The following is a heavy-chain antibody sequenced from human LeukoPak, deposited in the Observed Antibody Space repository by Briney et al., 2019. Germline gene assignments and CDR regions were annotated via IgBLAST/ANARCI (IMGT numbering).Heavy chain of an antibody. J-gene: IGHJ4*02. Sequence: ASVKVSCKASGYTFTDYYIRWVRRAPGQGLEWMGWIDPRSGGTRCTQKFQGRVTMTRDTSISTVYLDLSGLTFDDTAVYYCATDNYGTLDYWGQGTLVTVSS. V-gene: IGHV1-2*02. D-gene: IGHD3-16*01. CDR1: GYTFTDYY. CDR3: ATDNYGTLDY. CDR2: IDPRSGGT.